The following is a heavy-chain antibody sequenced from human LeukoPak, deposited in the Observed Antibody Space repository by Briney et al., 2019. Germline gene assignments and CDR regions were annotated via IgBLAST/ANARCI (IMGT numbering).Heavy chain of an antibody. J-gene: IGHJ4*02. CDR2: FSGTGGRT. V-gene: IGHV3-23*01. CDR1: GFTFSNYA. CDR3: ARDLGSSWSLGYYDY. D-gene: IGHD6-13*01. Sequence: GGSLRLSCAASGFTFSNYATSWVRQAPGKGLEWVSAFSGTGGRTNYADSVKGRFTISRDNSKNTLYLQMNGLRAEDTAVYYCARDLGSSWSLGYYDYWGQGTLVTVSS.